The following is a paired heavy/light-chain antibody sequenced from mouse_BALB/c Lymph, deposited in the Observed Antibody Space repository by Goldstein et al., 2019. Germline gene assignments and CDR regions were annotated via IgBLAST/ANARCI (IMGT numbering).Light chain of an antibody. J-gene: IGKJ4*01. Sequence: DIVLTQSPASLAVSLGQRATISCRASKSVSTSGYSYMHWYQQKPGQPPKLLIYLASNLESGVPARFSGSGSGTDFTLNIHPVEEEDAATYYCQHSRELPFTFGSGTKLEIK. V-gene: IGKV3-12*01. CDR3: QHSRELPFT. CDR2: LAS. CDR1: KSVSTSGYSY.
Heavy chain of an antibody. Sequence: QVQLKESGPGLVAPSQSLSITCTVSGFSLSRYSVHWVRQPPGKGLEWLGMIWGGGSTDYNSALKSRLSISKDNSKSQVFLKMNSLQTDDTAMYYCARNEGLLRGKHYFDYWGQGTTLTVSS. J-gene: IGHJ2*01. V-gene: IGHV2-6-4*01. CDR3: ARNEGLLRGKHYFDY. D-gene: IGHD2-3*01. CDR1: GFSLSRYS. CDR2: IWGGGST.